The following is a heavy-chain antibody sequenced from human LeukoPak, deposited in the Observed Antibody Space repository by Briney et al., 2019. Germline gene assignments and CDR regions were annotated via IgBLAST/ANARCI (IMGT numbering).Heavy chain of an antibody. CDR3: TRSYDGSGYYYAAFGY. J-gene: IGHJ4*02. Sequence: PSETLSLTCTVSGGSIRSSYYYWGWIRQPPGKGLEWIGTIYFSGSTYYNPSLKSRITISVDTSKSQFSLKLTSVTAADTAVYYCTRSYDGSGYYYAAFGYWGQGSLVTVSS. V-gene: IGHV4-39*01. CDR1: GGSIRSSYYY. D-gene: IGHD3-22*01. CDR2: IYFSGST.